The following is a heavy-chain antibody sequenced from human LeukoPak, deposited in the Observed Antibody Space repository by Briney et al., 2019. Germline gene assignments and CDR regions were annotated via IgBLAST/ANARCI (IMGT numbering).Heavy chain of an antibody. V-gene: IGHV1-18*01. CDR2: ISAYNGNT. D-gene: IGHD3-10*01. CDR1: GYTFTSYG. J-gene: IGHJ4*02. Sequence: ASVRGSCKASGYTFTSYGISWVRQAPGQGLEWMGWISAYNGNTNYAQKLQGRVTMTTDTSTSTAYMGLRSLRSDDTAVYYCARAGLWSGELYSFDYWGQGTLVTVSS. CDR3: ARAGLWSGELYSFDY.